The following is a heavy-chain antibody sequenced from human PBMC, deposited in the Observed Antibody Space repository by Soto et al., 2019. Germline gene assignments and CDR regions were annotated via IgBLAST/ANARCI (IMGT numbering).Heavy chain of an antibody. CDR2: TRQDGGQS. CDR3: ASDSSTGRRFDT. D-gene: IGHD6-19*01. CDR1: GFTLSSYW. J-gene: IGHJ4*03. Sequence: GGSLRLSCEASGFTLSSYWMGWIRQAPGKGLEWVANTRQDGGQSYLVPSVQGRFTISRDNAKNSVYLQMNSLRAEDTAVYYWASDSSTGRRFDTWGQGTMVTVSS. V-gene: IGHV3-7*01.